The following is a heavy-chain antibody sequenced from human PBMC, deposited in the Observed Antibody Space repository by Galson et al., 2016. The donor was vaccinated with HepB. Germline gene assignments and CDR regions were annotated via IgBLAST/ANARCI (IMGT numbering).Heavy chain of an antibody. Sequence: SLRLSCATSGFSFSSCGMHWVRQAPGRGLEWVAVTTYDEDNKYYADSVKGRFTISRDKSKSTLYLGMSSLRAEDTAVYYCAREQDYGDYRTADYWGQGTLVTVAS. D-gene: IGHD4-17*01. V-gene: IGHV3-33*05. J-gene: IGHJ4*02. CDR1: GFSFSSCG. CDR2: TTYDEDNK. CDR3: AREQDYGDYRTADY.